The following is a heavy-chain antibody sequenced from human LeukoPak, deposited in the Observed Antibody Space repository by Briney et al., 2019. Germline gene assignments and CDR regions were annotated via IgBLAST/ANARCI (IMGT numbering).Heavy chain of an antibody. CDR2: IYYSGST. CDR1: GGSISSSSYY. Sequence: SETLSLTCTVSGGSISSSSYYWGWIRQPPGKGLEWIGSIYYSGSTYYNPSLKSRVTISVDTSKNQFSLKPSSVTAADTAVYYCARDPFTMVRSGSVYWGQGTLVTVSS. J-gene: IGHJ4*02. D-gene: IGHD3-10*01. V-gene: IGHV4-39*02. CDR3: ARDPFTMVRSGSVY.